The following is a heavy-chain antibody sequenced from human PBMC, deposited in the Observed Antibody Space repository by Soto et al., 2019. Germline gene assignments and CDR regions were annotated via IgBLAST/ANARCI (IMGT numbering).Heavy chain of an antibody. J-gene: IGHJ4*02. CDR3: TKIYGSGTYLPDF. CDR2: IRSRSYGGAA. V-gene: IGHV3-49*03. CDR1: GYSFEGYG. Sequence: EVQLVESGGGLEQPGRSLRLSCKTSGYSFEGYGVSWFRRAPGKGLEWVAFIRSRSYGGAADYAASVMGRFTVSRDDPRSIAYLEMNSLKIEDTAVYYCTKIYGSGTYLPDFWGKGTLVTVSS. D-gene: IGHD3-10*01.